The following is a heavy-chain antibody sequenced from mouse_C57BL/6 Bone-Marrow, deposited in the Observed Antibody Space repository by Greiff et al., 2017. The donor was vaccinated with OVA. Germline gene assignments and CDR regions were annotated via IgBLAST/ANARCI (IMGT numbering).Heavy chain of an antibody. J-gene: IGHJ2*01. Sequence: EVKVVESGGGLVQPGGSLSLSCAASGFTFTDYYMSWVRQPPGKALEWLGFIRNKANGYTTEYSASVKGRFTISRDNSQSILYLQMNALRAEDSATYYCARYLENWYYFDYWGQGTTLTVSS. CDR3: ARYLENWYYFDY. CDR2: IRNKANGYTT. V-gene: IGHV7-3*01. CDR1: GFTFTDYY. D-gene: IGHD4-1*01.